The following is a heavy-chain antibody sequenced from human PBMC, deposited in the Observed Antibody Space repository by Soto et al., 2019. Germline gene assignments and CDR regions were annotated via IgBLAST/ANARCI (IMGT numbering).Heavy chain of an antibody. CDR2: IIPMIGAT. CDR3: ARYWSAGTLYGAFDI. J-gene: IGHJ3*02. D-gene: IGHD2-15*01. V-gene: IGHV1-69*06. CDR1: GGTFSDFT. Sequence: QVQLVQSGSEVKKPGSSVKVSCKASGGTFSDFTLSWLRQAPGRGLEWMGGIIPMIGATNNAQKLKGRLTITADKSTGTVYMELNSLRSDDTAVSYCARYWSAGTLYGAFDIWGQGTEVTVSP.